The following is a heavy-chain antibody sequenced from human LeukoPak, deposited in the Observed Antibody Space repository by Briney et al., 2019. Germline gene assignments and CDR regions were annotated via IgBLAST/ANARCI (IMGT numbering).Heavy chain of an antibody. J-gene: IGHJ3*02. CDR2: IYYSGST. V-gene: IGHV4-59*01. CDR1: GGSISSYY. CDR3: ARDSSGYYGDAFDI. D-gene: IGHD3-22*01. Sequence: SETPSLTCTVSGGSISSYYWSWIRQPPGKGLEWIGYIYYSGSTNYNPSLKSRVTISVDTSKNQFSLKLSSVTAADTAVYYCARDSSGYYGDAFDIWGQGTMVTVSS.